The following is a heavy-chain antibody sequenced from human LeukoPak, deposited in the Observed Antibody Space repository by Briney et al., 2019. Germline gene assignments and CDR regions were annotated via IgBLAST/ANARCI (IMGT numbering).Heavy chain of an antibody. Sequence: GGSLRLSCAASGFTFNSYWMHWVRQAPGKGLVWVSRINSEGRSTMYADSVKGRFAISRDNAKNTLYLQMNSLRTEDTALYYCEKDTSKGGWAFDIWGQGTMVTVSS. V-gene: IGHV3-74*03. D-gene: IGHD3-16*01. CDR1: GFTFNSYW. CDR3: EKDTSKGGWAFDI. J-gene: IGHJ3*02. CDR2: INSEGRST.